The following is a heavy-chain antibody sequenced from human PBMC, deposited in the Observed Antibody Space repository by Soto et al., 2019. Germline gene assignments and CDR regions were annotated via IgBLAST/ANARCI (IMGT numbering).Heavy chain of an antibody. CDR2: ISWNSGSI. CDR3: AKDMVWFGELQPYYFDY. D-gene: IGHD3-10*01. J-gene: IGHJ4*02. V-gene: IGHV3-9*01. CDR1: GFTFDDYA. Sequence: DVQLVESGGGLVQPGRSLRLSCAASGFTFDDYAMHWVRQAPGKGLEWVSGISWNSGSIGYADSVKGRFTISRDNAKNSLYLQMNSLRAEDTALYYCAKDMVWFGELQPYYFDYWGQGTLVTVSS.